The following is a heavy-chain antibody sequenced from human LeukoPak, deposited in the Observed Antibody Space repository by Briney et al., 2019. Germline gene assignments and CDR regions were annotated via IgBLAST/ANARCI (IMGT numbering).Heavy chain of an antibody. CDR1: GFSFSSYS. D-gene: IGHD3-22*01. CDR3: ARDMYYYDCTRTY. V-gene: IGHV3-21*01. J-gene: IGHJ4*02. Sequence: GGSLRLSCAASGFSFSSYSMNWVRQAPGKGLEWVSSIGSSSSYIYYADSVKGRFTISRDNAKNSLYLQMNSLRAEETAVYYCARDMYYYDCTRTYWGQGTLVTVSS. CDR2: IGSSSSYI.